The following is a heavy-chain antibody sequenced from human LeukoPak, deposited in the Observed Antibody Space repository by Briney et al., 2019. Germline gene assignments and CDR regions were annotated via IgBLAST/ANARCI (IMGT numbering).Heavy chain of an antibody. CDR2: IYPGDSDT. CDR3: AGSIEAPGFPFDY. D-gene: IGHD3-10*01. J-gene: IGHJ4*02. Sequence: GESLKISCKGSGYRFTHYWIGWGRQMPRKGLERMGIIYPGDSDTRYSPSFQGQVTISADKSISTAYLQWSSLKASDTAMYYCAGSIEAPGFPFDYWGQGTLVTVSS. V-gene: IGHV5-51*01. CDR1: GYRFTHYW.